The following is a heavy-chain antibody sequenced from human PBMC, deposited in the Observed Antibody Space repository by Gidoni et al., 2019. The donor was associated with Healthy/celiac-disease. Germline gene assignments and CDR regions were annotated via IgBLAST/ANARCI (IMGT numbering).Heavy chain of an antibody. J-gene: IGHJ5*02. V-gene: IGHV5-51*03. Sequence: EVQLVQSGAEVKKPGESLKISCKGSGYSFTGYWIGWVRQMPGNGREWMGIIYPGDSDTRYSPSFQGQVTISADKSISTAYLQWSSLKASDTAMYYCARAGGVLWFGELKEPPNWFDPWGQGTLVTVSS. CDR1: GYSFTGYW. D-gene: IGHD3-10*01. CDR2: IYPGDSDT. CDR3: ARAGGVLWFGELKEPPNWFDP.